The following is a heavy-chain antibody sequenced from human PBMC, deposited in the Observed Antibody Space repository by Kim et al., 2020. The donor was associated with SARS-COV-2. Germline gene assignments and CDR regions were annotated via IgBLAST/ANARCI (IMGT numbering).Heavy chain of an antibody. CDR2: INPSGGST. CDR3: ARVAGSSSWSHGRTRFDY. CDR1: GYTFTSYY. D-gene: IGHD6-13*01. J-gene: IGHJ4*02. Sequence: ASVKVSCKASGYTFTSYYMHWVRQAPGQGLEWMGIINPSGGSTSYAQKFQGRVTMTRDTSTSTVYMELSSLRSEDTAVYYCARVAGSSSWSHGRTRFDYWGQGTLVTVSS. V-gene: IGHV1-46*01.